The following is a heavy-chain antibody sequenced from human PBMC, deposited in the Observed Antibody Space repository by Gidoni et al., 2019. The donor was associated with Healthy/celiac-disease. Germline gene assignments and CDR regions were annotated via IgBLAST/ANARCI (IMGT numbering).Heavy chain of an antibody. D-gene: IGHD2-15*01. CDR1: GGSFRGYY. J-gene: IGHJ6*03. CDR3: ARTGRLRYCSGGSCPYYYYYYMDV. Sequence: QVQLQQWGAGLLKPSETLSLTCAVYGGSFRGYYWSWIRQPPGKGLEWIGEINHSGSTNYNPSLKSRVTISVDTSKNQFSLKLSSVTAADTAVYYCARTGRLRYCSGGSCPYYYYYYMDVWGKGTTVTVSS. CDR2: INHSGST. V-gene: IGHV4-34*01.